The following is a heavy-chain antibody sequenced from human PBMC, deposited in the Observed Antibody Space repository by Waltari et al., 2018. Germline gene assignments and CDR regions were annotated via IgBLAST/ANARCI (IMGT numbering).Heavy chain of an antibody. J-gene: IGHJ6*03. CDR1: GYTFTSSD. CDR2: MNPNSGNT. Sequence: QVQLVQSGAEVKKPGASVKVSCKASGYTFTSSDLNWVRQATGQGLEWMGWMNPNSGNTGYAQKFQGRVTMTRNTSISTAYMELSSLRSEDTAVYYCARGYDWYYYMDVWGKGTTVTVSS. V-gene: IGHV1-8*01. CDR3: ARGYDWYYYMDV. D-gene: IGHD3-3*01.